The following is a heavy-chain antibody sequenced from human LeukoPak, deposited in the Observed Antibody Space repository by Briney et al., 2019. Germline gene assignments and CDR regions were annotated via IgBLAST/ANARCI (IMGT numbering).Heavy chain of an antibody. CDR3: AKARNYGSGSNNLDY. J-gene: IGHJ4*02. Sequence: GGSLRLSCAASGFTFSNYGMHWVRQAPGKGLEWVAFIRYDGSNKYFADSLKGRFTISRDNSKNTLYLQMNSLRPEDTAVYYCAKARNYGSGSNNLDYWGQGTLVTVSS. CDR2: IRYDGSNK. CDR1: GFTFSNYG. D-gene: IGHD3-10*01. V-gene: IGHV3-30*02.